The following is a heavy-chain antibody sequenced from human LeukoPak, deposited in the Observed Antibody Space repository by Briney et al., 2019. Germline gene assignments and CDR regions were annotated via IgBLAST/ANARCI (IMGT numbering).Heavy chain of an antibody. D-gene: IGHD1-26*01. Sequence: GGSLRLSCAASGFTFSKYWMHWVRQPPGKGPVWVSKINTDGSGAIYADSVRGRFTTSRDNAKNTVYLQMNSLRVEDTAVYYCVSFIEERDWGQGTLVTVSS. CDR2: INTDGSGA. J-gene: IGHJ4*02. CDR3: VSFIEERD. V-gene: IGHV3-74*01. CDR1: GFTFSKYW.